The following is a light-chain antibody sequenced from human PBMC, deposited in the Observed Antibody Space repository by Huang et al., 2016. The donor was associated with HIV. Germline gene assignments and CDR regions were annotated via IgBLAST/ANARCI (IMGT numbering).Light chain of an antibody. V-gene: IGKV4-1*01. Sequence: DIIMTQSPDSLAVSRGERATLNCRSSQSVYSSSTSKDYMAWFQQKPGQPPRLLLFWSSTRQAGVPDRFSGSGSGTHFTLTIAILEAEDASIYYCQQYYSSPQTFGQGTRVELK. J-gene: IGKJ1*01. CDR1: QSVYSSSTSKDY. CDR3: QQYYSSPQT. CDR2: WSS.